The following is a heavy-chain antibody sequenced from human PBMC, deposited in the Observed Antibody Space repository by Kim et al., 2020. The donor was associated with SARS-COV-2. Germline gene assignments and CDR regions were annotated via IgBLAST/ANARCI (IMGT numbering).Heavy chain of an antibody. D-gene: IGHD3-10*01. CDR1: GYTFTTHYG. Sequence: ASVKVSCKASGYTFTTHYGISWVRQAPGQGLEWMTWVRAYRDYAEYAQKFQGRVTMTTDTSTSTAYMELRSLRSDDTALYYCVRHGGGDDYWGQGTLAPV. CDR3: VRHGGGDDY. V-gene: IGHV1-18*01. J-gene: IGHJ4*02. CDR2: VRAYRDYA.